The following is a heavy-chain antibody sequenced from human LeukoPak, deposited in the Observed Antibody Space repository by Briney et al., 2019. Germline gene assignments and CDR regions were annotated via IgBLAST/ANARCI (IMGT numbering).Heavy chain of an antibody. D-gene: IGHD1-26*01. V-gene: IGHV3-30*18. CDR3: AKPPSAGARLGYYYYYMDV. CDR2: ISYDGSDK. Sequence: PGGSLRLSCAASGFSFSTYGIHWVRQAPGKGLEWVAVISYDGSDKYYADSVKGRFTISRDNSKNTLYLQMNSLRAEDTAVYYCAKPPSAGARLGYYYYYMDVWGKGTTVTVSS. J-gene: IGHJ6*03. CDR1: GFSFSTYG.